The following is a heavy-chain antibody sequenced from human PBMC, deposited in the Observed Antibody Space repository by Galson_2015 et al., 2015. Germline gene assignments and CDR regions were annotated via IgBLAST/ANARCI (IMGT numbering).Heavy chain of an antibody. CDR2: IGTAGDR. V-gene: IGHV3-13*01. CDR1: GFTFSSYV. J-gene: IGHJ6*02. CDR3: VRGCSSTSCPKQYYYYAMDV. Sequence: SLRLSCEASGFTFSSYVMHWVRHVPGKGLEWVSAIGTAGDRYSPGSVKGRFTISRENAKNSLYLQMNSLIAGDTAVYYCVRGCSSTSCPKQYYYYAMDVWGQGTTVTVSS. D-gene: IGHD2-2*01.